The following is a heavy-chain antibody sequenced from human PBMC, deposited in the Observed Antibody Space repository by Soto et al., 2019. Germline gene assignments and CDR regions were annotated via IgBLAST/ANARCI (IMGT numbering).Heavy chain of an antibody. CDR3: ARGRGVLLWFGEYHTQAY. D-gene: IGHD3-10*01. CDR1: GDSIKTETW. J-gene: IGHJ4*02. V-gene: IGHV4-4*02. Sequence: SETMSLTCAVAGDSIKTETWWSWLRQLPGTGLEWIGEIKHTGDANANPALRSRVSMSVDRTKNQFFLNLRSVSAADTAVYYCARGRGVLLWFGEYHTQAYWGQGTLVTVSS. CDR2: IKHTGDA.